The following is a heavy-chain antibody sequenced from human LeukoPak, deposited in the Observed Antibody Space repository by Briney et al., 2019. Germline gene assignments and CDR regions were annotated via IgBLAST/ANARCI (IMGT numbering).Heavy chain of an antibody. J-gene: IGHJ4*02. CDR1: GFTFSSYG. CDR2: ISYDGSNK. CDR3: AKGDEMATTSPPFDY. D-gene: IGHD5-24*01. Sequence: GRSLRLSCAASGFTFSSYGMHWVRQAPGKGLEWVAVISYDGSNKYYADSVKGRFTISRDNSKNTLYLQMNSLRAEDTAVYYCAKGDEMATTSPPFDYWGQGTLVTVSS. V-gene: IGHV3-30*18.